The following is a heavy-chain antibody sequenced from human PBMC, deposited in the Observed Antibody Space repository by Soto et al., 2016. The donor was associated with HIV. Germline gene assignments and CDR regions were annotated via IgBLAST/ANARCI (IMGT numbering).Heavy chain of an antibody. V-gene: IGHV3-30*04. CDR2: ISYDGSSK. CDR1: GFTFNTFA. Sequence: VQLVESGGGVVQPGRSLRLSCAASGFTFNTFAMHWVRQAPGKGLEWVAFISYDGSSKYYADSVKGRFTISRDNSKNTLYLQMNSLRVEDTAVFYCAREIIDSNFGIDYVGQGTLVTGLL. CDR3: AREIIDSNFGIDY. D-gene: IGHD3-10*01. J-gene: IGHJ4*02.